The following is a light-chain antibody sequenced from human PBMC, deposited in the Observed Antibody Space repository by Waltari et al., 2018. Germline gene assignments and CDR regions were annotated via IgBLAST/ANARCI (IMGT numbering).Light chain of an antibody. V-gene: IGKV3-20*01. CDR2: GTS. Sequence: EIVLTQYPGTLSLSPGERATLSCRDSQSVSTISLTWYQQKPGPAPRHLIYGTSTRSTVIPDRFSGSGSGTYFSLSLSRLQPEDFAIYYCQQYDGIVVTFGGGTKVEI. CDR3: QQYDGIVVT. CDR1: QSVSTIS. J-gene: IGKJ4*01.